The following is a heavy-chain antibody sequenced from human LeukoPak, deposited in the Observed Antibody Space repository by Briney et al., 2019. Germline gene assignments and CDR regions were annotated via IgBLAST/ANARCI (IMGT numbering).Heavy chain of an antibody. V-gene: IGHV4-34*01. CDR1: GGSFSGYY. CDR3: ARGLRSVVTAIYH. Sequence: SETLSLTCAVYGGSFSGYYWSWIRRPPGKGLEWIGEINHSGSTNYNPSLKSRVTISVDTSKNQFSLKLSSVTAADTAVYYCARGLRSVVTAIYHWGQGTLATVSS. J-gene: IGHJ5*02. D-gene: IGHD2-21*02. CDR2: INHSGST.